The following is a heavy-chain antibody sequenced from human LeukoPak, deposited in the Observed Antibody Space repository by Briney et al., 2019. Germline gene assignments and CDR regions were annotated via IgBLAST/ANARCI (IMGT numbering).Heavy chain of an antibody. CDR3: VHRLGYCGANSCYGYFAH. CDR1: GFSLTSSGVG. V-gene: IGHV2-5*01. J-gene: IGHJ4*02. D-gene: IGHD4/OR15-4a*01. Sequence: SGPTLVKPTQTLTLTCTFSGFSLTSSGVGVGWIRQPPGKAFEWLAFINWNGDDYYNPSLKSRVTVIKDTSKNQVLLTLTSMDPVDTATYFCVHRLGYCGANSCYGYFAHWGQGTLVTVPS. CDR2: INWNGDD.